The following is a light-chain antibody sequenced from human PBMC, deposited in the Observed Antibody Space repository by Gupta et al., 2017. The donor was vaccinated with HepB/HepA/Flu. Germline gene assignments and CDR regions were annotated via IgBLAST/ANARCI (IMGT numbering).Light chain of an antibody. Sequence: DIVLTQSPGTLSLSPGERATLSCRASQSVSSSYLAWYQQKPGQAPRLLIYGASSRATGIPDRFSGSGSGTDFTLTISRLEPEDFAVYYCQQYGSSPPKFTFGPGTKVDIK. CDR1: QSVSSSY. V-gene: IGKV3-20*01. CDR3: QQYGSSPPKFT. CDR2: GAS. J-gene: IGKJ3*01.